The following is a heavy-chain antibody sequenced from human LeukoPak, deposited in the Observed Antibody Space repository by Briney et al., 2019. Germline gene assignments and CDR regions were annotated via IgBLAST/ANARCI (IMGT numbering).Heavy chain of an antibody. CDR1: GYTFTSYY. CDR2: INPSGGST. Sequence: ASVKLSCKASGYTFTSYYMHWVRQAPGQGLEWMGIINPSGGSTSYAQKFQGRVTMTRDTSTSTVYMELSSLISEDTAVCYCGRAEIATMEIDYWGRGTLVTVSP. D-gene: IGHD5-24*01. V-gene: IGHV1-46*01. J-gene: IGHJ4*02. CDR3: GRAEIATMEIDY.